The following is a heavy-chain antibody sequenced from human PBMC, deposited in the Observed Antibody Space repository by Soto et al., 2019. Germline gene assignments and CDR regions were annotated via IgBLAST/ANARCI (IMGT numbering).Heavy chain of an antibody. D-gene: IGHD3-10*01. CDR3: ARVVIESYGSGSYKWFDP. J-gene: IGHJ5*02. V-gene: IGHV4-31*03. CDR1: DGSINNGGYY. Sequence: QVQLQESGPGLVKPSQTLSLTCTVSDGSINNGGYYWSWIRQHPGKGLEWIGYIYYRGSTYYNPSLQSRLTISIDPSKNQFSLKLSSVTAADTAMYYCARVVIESYGSGSYKWFDPWGQGTLVTVSS. CDR2: IYYRGST.